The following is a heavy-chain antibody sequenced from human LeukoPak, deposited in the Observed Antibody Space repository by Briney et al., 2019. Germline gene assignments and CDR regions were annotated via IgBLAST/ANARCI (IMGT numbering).Heavy chain of an antibody. CDR3: ARDGAIAAAGAIDY. CDR2: INPNSGGT. Sequence: GESLKISCKGSGYTFTGYYMHWVRQAPGQGLEWMGWINPNSGGTNYAQKFQGRVTMTRDTSISTAYMELSRLRSDDTAVYYCARDGAIAAAGAIDYWGQGTLVTVSS. J-gene: IGHJ4*02. CDR1: GYTFTGYY. D-gene: IGHD6-13*01. V-gene: IGHV1-2*02.